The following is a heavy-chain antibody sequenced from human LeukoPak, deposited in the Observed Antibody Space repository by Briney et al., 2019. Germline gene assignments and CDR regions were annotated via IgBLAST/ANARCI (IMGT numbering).Heavy chain of an antibody. CDR2: SSTVTGNI. V-gene: IGHV3-48*04. D-gene: IGHD1-1*01. J-gene: IGHJ6*03. CDR3: ATTGNFYDMDV. Sequence: GGSLRLSCAASGFAFFSTSIHWVRQAPGRGLEWLSYSSTVTGNIYYADSVKGRFTISRDNAKSSLNLQMSSLRAEDTAVYFCATTGNFYDMDVWGKGTTVTVSS. CDR1: GFAFFSTS.